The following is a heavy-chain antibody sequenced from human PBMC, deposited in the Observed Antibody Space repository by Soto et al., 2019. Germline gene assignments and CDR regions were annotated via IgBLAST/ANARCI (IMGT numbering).Heavy chain of an antibody. D-gene: IGHD3-3*01. CDR2: IYYSGST. CDR3: ARTYYDFWSGYYEPQYFDY. CDR1: GGSISSYY. J-gene: IGHJ4*02. V-gene: IGHV4-59*01. Sequence: SETLSLTCTVSGGSISSYYWSWIRQPPGKGLEWIGYIYYSGSTNYNPSLKSRVTISVDTSKNQFSLKLSSVTAADTAVYYCARTYYDFWSGYYEPQYFDYWGQGTRVTV.